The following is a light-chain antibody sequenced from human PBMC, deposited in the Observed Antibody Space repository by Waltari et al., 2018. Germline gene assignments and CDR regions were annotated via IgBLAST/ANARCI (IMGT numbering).Light chain of an antibody. CDR2: ALT. CDR3: SSYTINDTYV. Sequence: QSALTQPASVSGSPGQSIAISCTGTSSYLGGFNHVSWFQQHPGKAPKLLIFALTFRPLGVSGRFSGSKSGNTASLSISGLQAEDEADYYCSSYTINDTYVFGTGTTVTVL. V-gene: IGLV2-14*03. J-gene: IGLJ1*01. CDR1: SSYLGGFNH.